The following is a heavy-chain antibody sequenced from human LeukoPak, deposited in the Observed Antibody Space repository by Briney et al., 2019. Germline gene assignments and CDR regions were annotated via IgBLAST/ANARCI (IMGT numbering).Heavy chain of an antibody. D-gene: IGHD2-2*01. V-gene: IGHV3-11*04. J-gene: IGHJ3*02. Sequence: GGSLRLSCAASGFTFSDYYTSWIRQAPGKGLEWVSYISSSSSTIYYADSVKGRFTISRDNAKNSLYLQMNSPRAEDTAVYYCARSRRYCSSTSCHHDAFDIWGQGTMVTVSS. CDR1: GFTFSDYY. CDR3: ARSRRYCSSTSCHHDAFDI. CDR2: ISSSSSTI.